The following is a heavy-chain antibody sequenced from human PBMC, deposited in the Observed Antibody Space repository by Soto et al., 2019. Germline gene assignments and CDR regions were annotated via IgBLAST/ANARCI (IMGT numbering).Heavy chain of an antibody. J-gene: IGHJ5*02. CDR2: VHHSGSP. CDR1: GDSINRGYN. V-gene: IGHV4-38-2*01. D-gene: IGHD6-19*01. CDR3: ARDISGGPLNWFDP. Sequence: SETLTLTCAVSGDSINRGYNWAWIQQPPGKGLEWIGSVHHSGSPYYNPPLQSRVTISMDTSKNHFSLRLKSVTAGDTAVYYCARDISGGPLNWFDPWGQGTLVTVSS.